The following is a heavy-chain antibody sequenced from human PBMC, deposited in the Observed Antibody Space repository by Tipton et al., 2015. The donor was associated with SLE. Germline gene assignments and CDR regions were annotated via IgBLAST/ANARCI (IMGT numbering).Heavy chain of an antibody. CDR3: ARVGPERTLDY. CDR2: VYGSGST. J-gene: IGHJ4*02. CDR1: GGSINTYF. Sequence: LRLSCTVSGGSINTYFWSWIRQPPGKGLEWIGYVYGSGSTHYNPSLTSRVTMSVDTSKNQFSLRLTSVTAADTAVYYCARVGPERTLDYWGQGTLVTVSS. V-gene: IGHV4-59*01. D-gene: IGHD1-14*01.